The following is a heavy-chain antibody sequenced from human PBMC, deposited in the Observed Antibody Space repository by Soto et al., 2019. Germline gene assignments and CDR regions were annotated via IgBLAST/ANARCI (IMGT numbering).Heavy chain of an antibody. D-gene: IGHD6-6*01. Sequence: GXSVKVSCNASGYTFTSYVIRLVRQAPGQGLEWMGWISAYNGNTNYVKKLQGRGTMTTDTSTSTAYMELRSLRSDDTAVYYCASVWQLEFFDYWGQGTLVTVSS. J-gene: IGHJ4*02. CDR2: ISAYNGNT. CDR1: GYTFTSYV. V-gene: IGHV1-18*01. CDR3: ASVWQLEFFDY.